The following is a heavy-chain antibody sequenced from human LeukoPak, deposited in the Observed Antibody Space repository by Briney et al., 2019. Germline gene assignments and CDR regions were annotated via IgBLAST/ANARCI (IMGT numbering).Heavy chain of an antibody. Sequence: PGGSLRLSCAASGFIFSIYAMHWVRQAPGKGLEWVAFISYDGSNKYYADSVKGRFTISRDNSKNTLYLQMNSLRAEDTAVYYCAREPPTLIGYFQHWGQGTLVTVSS. CDR2: ISYDGSNK. J-gene: IGHJ1*01. CDR1: GFIFSIYA. CDR3: AREPPTLIGYFQH. V-gene: IGHV3-30-3*01.